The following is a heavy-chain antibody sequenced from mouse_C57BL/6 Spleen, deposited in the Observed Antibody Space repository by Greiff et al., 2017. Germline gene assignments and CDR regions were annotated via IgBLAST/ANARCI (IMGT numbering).Heavy chain of an antibody. V-gene: IGHV1-82*01. CDR3: ARCDGYYVDY. J-gene: IGHJ2*01. Sequence: VQVVESGPELVKPGASVKISCKASGYAFSSSWMNWVKQRPGKGLEWIGRIYPGDGDTNYNGKFKGKATLTADKSSSTAYMQLSSLTSEDSAVYFCARCDGYYVDYWGQGTTLTVSS. CDR1: GYAFSSSW. CDR2: IYPGDGDT. D-gene: IGHD2-3*01.